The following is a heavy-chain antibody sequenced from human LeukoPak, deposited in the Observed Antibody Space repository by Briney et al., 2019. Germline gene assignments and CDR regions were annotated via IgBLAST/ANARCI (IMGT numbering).Heavy chain of an antibody. Sequence: SETLSLTRTVSGGSISSSSYYWGWIRQPPGKGLEWFGGIYHSGSTYYNPSLKSRVTIAGETSKNQFSLKLSSVTAADKAVYYCARSCRILDIVATIRARLGGNGFDIWGQGTMVTVSS. V-gene: IGHV4-39*07. J-gene: IGHJ3*02. CDR2: IYHSGST. CDR1: GGSISSSSYY. D-gene: IGHD5-12*01. CDR3: ARSCRILDIVATIRARLGGNGFDI.